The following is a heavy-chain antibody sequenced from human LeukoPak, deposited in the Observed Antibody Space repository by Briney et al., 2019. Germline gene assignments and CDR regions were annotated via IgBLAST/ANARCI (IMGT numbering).Heavy chain of an antibody. Sequence: GSSLRLLCAPWGLTFSSYGMQGVRQAPGRGVVWVAVIWYDGSNKNYAGGGKGRFTTSRDNSKISLYLQMNSLRAEDTAVYYWARAGGYSSGWYVGYGTRHGMDVWGQGTTVTVSS. D-gene: IGHD6-19*01. CDR2: IWYDGSNK. CDR1: GLTFSSYG. CDR3: ARAGGYSSGWYVGYGTRHGMDV. J-gene: IGHJ6*02. V-gene: IGHV3-33*01.